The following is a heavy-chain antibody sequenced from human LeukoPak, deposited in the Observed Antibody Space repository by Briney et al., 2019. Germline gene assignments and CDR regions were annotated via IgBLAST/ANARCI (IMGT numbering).Heavy chain of an antibody. CDR1: GYSISSGYY. V-gene: IGHV4-38-2*02. J-gene: IGHJ4*02. Sequence: PSETLSLTCTVSGYSISSGYYWGWIRQPPGKGLEWIGSIYHSGSTYYNPSLKSRVTISVDTFKNQFSLKLSSVTAADTAVYYCARVSSGYSSSWTPYYFDYWGQGTLVTVSS. CDR2: IYHSGST. CDR3: ARVSSGYSSSWTPYYFDY. D-gene: IGHD6-13*01.